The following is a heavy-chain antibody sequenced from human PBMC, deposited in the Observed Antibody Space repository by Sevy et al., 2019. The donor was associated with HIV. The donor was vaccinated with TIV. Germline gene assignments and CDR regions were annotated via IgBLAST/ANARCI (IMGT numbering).Heavy chain of an antibody. CDR2: IKQDGRVK. D-gene: IGHD6-13*01. CDR1: GFSLNNYW. J-gene: IGHJ4*02. CDR3: VRAIAAAGSF. V-gene: IGHV3-7*01. Sequence: GESLKISCAASGFSLNNYWMNWVRQAPGKGLEWVANIKQDGRVKYDVDSVKGRFTISRDNARNLLYLQMNSLRVEDTALSYCVRAIAAAGSFWGQGTLVTVSS.